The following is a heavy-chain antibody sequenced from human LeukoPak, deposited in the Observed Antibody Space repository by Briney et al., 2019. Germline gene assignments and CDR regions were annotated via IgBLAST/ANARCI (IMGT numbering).Heavy chain of an antibody. D-gene: IGHD3-22*01. CDR3: AHSQPERWYYYDSSGYPRPPPKPALFDY. J-gene: IGHJ4*02. V-gene: IGHV2-5*02. CDR1: GFSLSTSGVG. CDR2: TYWDDDK. Sequence: SGPTLVKPTQTLTLTCTFSGFSLSTSGVGVGWIRQPPGKALEWLALTYWDDDKRYSPSLKSRLTITKDTSKNQVVLTMTNMDPVDTATYYCAHSQPERWYYYDSSGYPRPPPKPALFDYWGQGTLVTVSS.